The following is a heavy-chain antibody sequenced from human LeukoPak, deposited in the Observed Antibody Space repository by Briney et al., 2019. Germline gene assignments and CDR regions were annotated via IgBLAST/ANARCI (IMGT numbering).Heavy chain of an antibody. J-gene: IGHJ6*02. CDR2: ISYDGSNK. CDR1: GFTFSSYA. V-gene: IGHV3-30-3*01. CDR3: ARSPDLLELEIVVVTHSGNYGMDV. Sequence: PGGSLRLSCAASGFTFSSYAMHWVRQAPGKGLEWVAVISYDGSNKYYADSVKGRFTISRDNSKNTLYLQMNSLRAEDTAVYYCARSPDLLELEIVVVTHSGNYGMDVWGQGTTVTVSS. D-gene: IGHD3-22*01.